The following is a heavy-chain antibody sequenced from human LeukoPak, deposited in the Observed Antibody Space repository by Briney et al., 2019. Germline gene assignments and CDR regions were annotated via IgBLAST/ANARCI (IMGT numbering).Heavy chain of an antibody. CDR3: ARHGDYDILTGYPLNGMDV. D-gene: IGHD3-9*01. CDR2: IYYSGST. Sequence: PSETLSLTCTVSGGSISSYYWSWIRQPPGKGLEWIGYIYYSGSTNYNPPLKSRVTISVDTSKNQFSLKLSSVTAADTAVYYCARHGDYDILTGYPLNGMDVWGQGTTVTVSS. CDR1: GGSISSYY. J-gene: IGHJ6*02. V-gene: IGHV4-59*08.